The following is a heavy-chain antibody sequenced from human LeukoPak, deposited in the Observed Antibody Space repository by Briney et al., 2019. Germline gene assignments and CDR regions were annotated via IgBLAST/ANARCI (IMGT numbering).Heavy chain of an antibody. J-gene: IGHJ4*02. CDR1: DASISSGGHY. CDR2: IYDSRFT. Sequence: SETLSLTCTVSDASISSGGHYWSWTRQHPGKGLEWIGCIYDSRFTYYNPSLKSRVSISVSTSKNRFSLQLSSVTAADTAVYYCARVIGYDQLDYWGQGTLVTVSS. V-gene: IGHV4-31*03. D-gene: IGHD5-12*01. CDR3: ARVIGYDQLDY.